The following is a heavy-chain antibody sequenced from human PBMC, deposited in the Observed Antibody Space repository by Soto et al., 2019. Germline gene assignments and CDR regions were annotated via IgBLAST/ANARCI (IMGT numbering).Heavy chain of an antibody. V-gene: IGHV1-69*13. CDR1: GGSFSNCG. CDR2: IVPVFGRP. D-gene: IGHD5-12*01. Sequence: AAVKVSFKASGGSFSNCGISWVRQAPGQGLEWMGGIVPVFGRPNYAQRFRGRLTITADESTSTGDMELISLRSDDTAVSYCAREGSGYNFWGQGTQVTVSS. J-gene: IGHJ4*02. CDR3: AREGSGYNF.